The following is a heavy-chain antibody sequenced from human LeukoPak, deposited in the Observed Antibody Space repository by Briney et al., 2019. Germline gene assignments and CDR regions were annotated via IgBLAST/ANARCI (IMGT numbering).Heavy chain of an antibody. V-gene: IGHV1-2*02. D-gene: IGHD3-3*01. CDR2: INPNSGGT. Sequence: GASVKVPCKASGYTFTGYYMHWVRQAPGQGLEWMGWINPNSGGTNYAQKFQGRVTMTRDTSISTAYMELSRLRSDDTAVYYCARAGTIFGVVPVFDYWGQGTLVTVSS. CDR1: GYTFTGYY. CDR3: ARAGTIFGVVPVFDY. J-gene: IGHJ4*02.